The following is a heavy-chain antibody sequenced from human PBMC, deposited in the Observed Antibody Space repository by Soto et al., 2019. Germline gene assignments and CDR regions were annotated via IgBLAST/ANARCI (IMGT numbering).Heavy chain of an antibody. D-gene: IGHD1-26*01. CDR2: IWYDGSNK. V-gene: IGHV3-33*01. CDR3: AREGIERRWELSRPPDY. J-gene: IGHJ4*02. CDR1: GFTFSSYG. Sequence: GGSLRLSCAASGFTFSSYGMHWVRQAPGKGLEWVAVIWYDGSNKYYADSVKGRFTISRDNSKNTLYLQMNSLRAEDTAVYYCAREGIERRWELSRPPDYWGQGTLVTVSS.